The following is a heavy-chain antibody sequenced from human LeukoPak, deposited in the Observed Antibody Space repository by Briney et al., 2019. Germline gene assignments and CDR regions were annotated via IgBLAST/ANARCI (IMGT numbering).Heavy chain of an antibody. J-gene: IGHJ6*02. V-gene: IGHV4-59*01. CDR3: ARGRFYDTN. D-gene: IGHD3-22*01. CDR2: IYYSGCS. CDR1: GGSISSYY. Sequence: SETLSLTCTVSGGSISSYYWRWIRQPTGKGLEWIGYIYYSGCSNYNPSLKGRVPISVNTPKEQFSLTMSSATAADSAVYYCARGRFYDTNWGHGTTVTVSS.